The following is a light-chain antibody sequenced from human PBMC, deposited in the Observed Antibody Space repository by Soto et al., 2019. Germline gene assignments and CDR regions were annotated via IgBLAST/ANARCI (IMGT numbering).Light chain of an antibody. V-gene: IGLV2-14*01. CDR2: DVT. CDR1: SREVCGYNY. CDR3: CSYTTSNTRQIV. J-gene: IGLJ1*01. Sequence: SLLAPPAPLSGAPGQSVTISCPGTSREVCGYNYVCWYQQQPGQAPKFMIYDVTNRPSGVPNRFSGSKSGNTASLTISGLQAEDEADYYCCSYTTSNTRQIVFGTGTKVTVL.